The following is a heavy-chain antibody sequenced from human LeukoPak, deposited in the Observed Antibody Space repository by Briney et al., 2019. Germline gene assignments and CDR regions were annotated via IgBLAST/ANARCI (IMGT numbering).Heavy chain of an antibody. CDR1: GGSISSYY. CDR3: ATLVSTRYYFDY. D-gene: IGHD5/OR15-5a*01. CDR2: IYYSGST. Sequence: SETLSLTCTVSGGSISSYYWSWIRQPPGKGLEWIGYIYYSGSTNYNPSLKSRVTISIDTSKNQFSLRLTSVTAADTAVYFCATLVSTRYYFDYRGQGTLVTVSS. J-gene: IGHJ4*02. V-gene: IGHV4-59*08.